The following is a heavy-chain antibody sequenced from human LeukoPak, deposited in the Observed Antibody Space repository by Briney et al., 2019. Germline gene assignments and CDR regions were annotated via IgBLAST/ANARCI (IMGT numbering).Heavy chain of an antibody. Sequence: ASVKVSCKASGYTFTSYYMHWVRQAPGQGLEWMGIINPSGGSTSYAQKFQGRLTMTRDTSTTTVYMELSSLRSEDTAAYYCARVTGYCSSTSCLDYYGMDVWGQGTTVTVSS. CDR1: GYTFTSYY. D-gene: IGHD2-2*01. CDR3: ARVTGYCSSTSCLDYYGMDV. V-gene: IGHV1-46*01. CDR2: INPSGGST. J-gene: IGHJ6*02.